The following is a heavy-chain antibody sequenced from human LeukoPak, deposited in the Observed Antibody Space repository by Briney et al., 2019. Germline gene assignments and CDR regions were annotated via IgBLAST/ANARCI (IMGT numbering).Heavy chain of an antibody. J-gene: IGHJ4*02. CDR2: IKSKTDDGTT. CDR3: TTHFPVTTFY. D-gene: IGHD4-17*01. Sequence: PGGSLRLSCAASGFTFSTYAMSWVRQAPGKGLEWVGRIKSKTDDGTTDYATPVKGRFTISRDDSKNTLYLQMNSLKTEDTAVYYCTTHFPVTTFYWGQGTLVTVSS. CDR1: GFTFSTYA. V-gene: IGHV3-15*01.